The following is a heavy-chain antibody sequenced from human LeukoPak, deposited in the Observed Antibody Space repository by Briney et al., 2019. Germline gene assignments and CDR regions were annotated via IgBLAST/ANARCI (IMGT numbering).Heavy chain of an antibody. V-gene: IGHV3-23*01. CDR1: GFTFSSYA. J-gene: IGHJ4*02. Sequence: GGSLRLSCAASGFTFSSYAMSWVRQAPGKGLEWVSAISGSGGSTYYADSVKGRFTISRDNAKNSLYLQMDSLSAEDTAVYYCARLLGAGTTFDYWGQGAQVTVSS. CDR3: ARLLGAGTTFDY. CDR2: ISGSGGST. D-gene: IGHD4-17*01.